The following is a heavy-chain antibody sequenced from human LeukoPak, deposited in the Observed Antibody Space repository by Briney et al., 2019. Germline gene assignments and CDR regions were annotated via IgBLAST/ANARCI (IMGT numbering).Heavy chain of an antibody. Sequence: GGSLRLSCAASGFTFSSYSMNWVRQAPGKGLEWVSYISRSSGTIYYADSVKGRFTISRDNSKSTLSLQMNSLRAEDTAVYYCVKDSSLNWFDPWGQGTLVTVSS. CDR3: VKDSSLNWFDP. J-gene: IGHJ5*02. D-gene: IGHD2-2*01. CDR2: ISRSSGTI. V-gene: IGHV3-48*01. CDR1: GFTFSSYS.